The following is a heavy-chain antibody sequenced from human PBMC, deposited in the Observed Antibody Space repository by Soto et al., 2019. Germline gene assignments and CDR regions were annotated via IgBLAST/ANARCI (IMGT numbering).Heavy chain of an antibody. CDR2: ISYDGSNK. Sequence: GSLRLSCAASGFTFSSYAMHWVRQAPGKGLEWVAVISYDGSNKYYADSVKGRFTISRDNSKNTLYLQMNSLRAEDTAVYYCARTDPFLQKYYDFWSGPVGCDYWGQGTLVTVSS. D-gene: IGHD3-3*01. CDR3: ARTDPFLQKYYDFWSGPVGCDY. V-gene: IGHV3-30-3*01. CDR1: GFTFSSYA. J-gene: IGHJ4*02.